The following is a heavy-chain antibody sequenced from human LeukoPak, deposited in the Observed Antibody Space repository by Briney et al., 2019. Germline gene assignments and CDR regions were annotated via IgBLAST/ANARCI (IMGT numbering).Heavy chain of an antibody. CDR1: GFTFSTYS. J-gene: IGHJ5*02. D-gene: IGHD1-26*01. CDR2: ISNSSNTK. V-gene: IGHV3-48*04. Sequence: GGSLRLSCAASGFTFSTYSMNWVRQPPGKGLEWVSYISNSSNTKYYADSVKGRFTISRDNAKNSLYLQMNSLRADDTAVYYCARLPLWELDPWGQGTLVTVSS. CDR3: ARLPLWELDP.